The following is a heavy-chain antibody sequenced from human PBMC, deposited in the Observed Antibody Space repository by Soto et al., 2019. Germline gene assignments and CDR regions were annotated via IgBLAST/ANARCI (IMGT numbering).Heavy chain of an antibody. CDR2: IYYSGST. D-gene: IGHD4-17*01. Sequence: QGQLQESGPGLVKPSQTLSLTCSVSGGSIRSGDYYWTWIRQTPGKFLEWIGYIYYSGSTYYNPSLKSRVTISVDTSKNQFSLKVSSVTAADTAVYYCAIVRAVTTNYYGMDVWGQGTTVTVSS. CDR1: GGSIRSGDYY. CDR3: AIVRAVTTNYYGMDV. J-gene: IGHJ6*02. V-gene: IGHV4-30-4*01.